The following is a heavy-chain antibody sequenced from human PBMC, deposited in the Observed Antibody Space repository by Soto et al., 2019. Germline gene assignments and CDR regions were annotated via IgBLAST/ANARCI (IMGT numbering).Heavy chain of an antibody. Sequence: QVQLVESGGGVVQPGRSLRLSCAASGFTFSSYAMHWVRQAPGKGLEWVAVISYDGSNKYYADSVKGRFTISRDNSKNTLYLQMNSLRAEDTAVYYCARDGGSASSGWKDAFDIWGQGTMVTVSS. CDR3: ARDGGSASSGWKDAFDI. J-gene: IGHJ3*02. CDR1: GFTFSSYA. V-gene: IGHV3-30-3*01. D-gene: IGHD6-19*01. CDR2: ISYDGSNK.